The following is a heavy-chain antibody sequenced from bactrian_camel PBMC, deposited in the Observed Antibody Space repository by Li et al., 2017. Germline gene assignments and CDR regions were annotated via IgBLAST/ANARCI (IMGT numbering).Heavy chain of an antibody. Sequence: HVQLVESGGGSVQAGGSLRLSCAASGYSHSQHSMAWFRQAPEKEREAVAVIYTGGGSTYYADSVKGRFTISPDNAKNTVFLQMDSLKPEDSAMYYCVGDLTLNCDSAKVLNDWGQGTQVTVS. CDR3: VGDLTLNCDSAKVLND. V-gene: IGHV3S54*01. CDR1: GYSHSQHS. CDR2: IYTGGGST. D-gene: IGHD2*01. J-gene: IGHJ4*01.